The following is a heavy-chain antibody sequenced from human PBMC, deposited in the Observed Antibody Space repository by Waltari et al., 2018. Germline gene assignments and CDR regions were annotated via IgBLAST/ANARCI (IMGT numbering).Heavy chain of an antibody. V-gene: IGHV3-23*01. J-gene: IGHJ2*01. Sequence: EVQLLESGGGWVQPGGSLRLSCAASGFTFSSAAMSWGRQATGKGLEWVSAISGSGGSTYYADSVKGRFTISRDNSKNTLYLQMNSLRAEDTAVYYCAKAMPMLEWLFPFDLWGRGTLVTVSS. D-gene: IGHD3-3*01. CDR3: AKAMPMLEWLFPFDL. CDR2: ISGSGGST. CDR1: GFTFSSAA.